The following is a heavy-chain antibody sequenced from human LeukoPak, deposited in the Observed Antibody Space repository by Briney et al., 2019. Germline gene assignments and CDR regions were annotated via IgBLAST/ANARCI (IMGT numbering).Heavy chain of an antibody. CDR3: ARERNNYYDSSSAGFDP. D-gene: IGHD3-22*01. Sequence: GGSLRLSCAASGSTFSSYSMNWVRQAPGKGLEWVSYISSSSSTIYYADSVKGRFTISRDNAKNSLYLQMNSLRAEDTAVYYCARERNNYYDSSSAGFDPWGQGTLVTVSS. CDR1: GSTFSSYS. J-gene: IGHJ5*02. CDR2: ISSSSSTI. V-gene: IGHV3-48*01.